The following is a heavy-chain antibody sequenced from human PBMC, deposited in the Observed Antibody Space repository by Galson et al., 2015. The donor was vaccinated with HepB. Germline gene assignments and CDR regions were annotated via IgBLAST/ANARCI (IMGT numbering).Heavy chain of an antibody. D-gene: IGHD2-15*01. CDR2: INTNGGST. J-gene: IGHJ4*02. CDR3: ARLYCSGGSCYFDY. CDR1: GFRLSDSW. Sequence: SLRLSCAASGFRLSDSWMTWVRQSAEKGLAYVSAINTNGGSTNYASSVKGRFTISRDNSKNTLYLQMGNLRAEDMAVYYCARLYCSGGSCYFDYWGQGTLVTVSS. V-gene: IGHV3-64*01.